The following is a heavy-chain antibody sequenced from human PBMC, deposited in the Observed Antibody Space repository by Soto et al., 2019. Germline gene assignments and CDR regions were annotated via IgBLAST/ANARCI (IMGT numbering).Heavy chain of an antibody. CDR1: GFTFSSYS. V-gene: IGHV3-48*02. CDR3: ARRGEDDYYYYGMDV. D-gene: IGHD2-21*01. J-gene: IGHJ6*02. Sequence: GGSLRLSCAASGFTFSSYSMNWVRQAPGKGLEWVSYISSSSSTIYYADSVKGRFTISRDNAKNSLYLQMNSLRDEDTAVYYCARRGEDDYYYYGMDVWGQGTTVTVSS. CDR2: ISSSSSTI.